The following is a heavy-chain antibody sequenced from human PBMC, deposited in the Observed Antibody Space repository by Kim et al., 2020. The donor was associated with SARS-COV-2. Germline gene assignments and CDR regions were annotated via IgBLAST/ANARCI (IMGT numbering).Heavy chain of an antibody. CDR3: ASSPGGSSWYYFDY. D-gene: IGHD6-13*01. CDR2: IDPSDSYT. CDR1: GYSFTSYW. J-gene: IGHJ4*02. Sequence: GESLKISCKGSGYSFTSYWISWVRQMPGKGLEWMGRIDPSDSYTNYSPSFQGHVTISADKSISTAYLQWSSLKASDTAMYYCASSPGGSSWYYFDYWGQGTLVTVSS. V-gene: IGHV5-10-1*01.